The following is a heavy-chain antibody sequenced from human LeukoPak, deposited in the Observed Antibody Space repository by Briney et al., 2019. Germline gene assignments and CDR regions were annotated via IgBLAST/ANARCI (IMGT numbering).Heavy chain of an antibody. Sequence: PSETLSLTCTVSGGSTSSSTYYWGWIRQAPGKGLEWIGTIYYSDSTNYNPSLKSRVTISVDMSKNQLSLNLNSVTAADTAVYYCARQTNRGAGNFDSWGQGTLVTVSS. CDR1: GGSTSSSTYY. D-gene: IGHD1-1*01. J-gene: IGHJ4*02. CDR3: ARQTNRGAGNFDS. V-gene: IGHV4-39*01. CDR2: IYYSDST.